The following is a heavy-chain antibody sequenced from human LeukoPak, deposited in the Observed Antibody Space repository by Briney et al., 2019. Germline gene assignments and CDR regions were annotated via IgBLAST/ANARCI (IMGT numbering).Heavy chain of an antibody. V-gene: IGHV3-20*04. CDR1: GFTFDNYG. CDR2: INWNGDST. CDR3: ARGFSYYYYYMDV. Sequence: AGSLRLSCAASGFTFDNYGMSWVRQAPGKGLEWVSGINWNGDSTGYADSVKGRFTISRDNAKNSLHLQMNSLRAEDTALYYCARGFSYYYYYMDVWGKGTTVTVSS. J-gene: IGHJ6*03.